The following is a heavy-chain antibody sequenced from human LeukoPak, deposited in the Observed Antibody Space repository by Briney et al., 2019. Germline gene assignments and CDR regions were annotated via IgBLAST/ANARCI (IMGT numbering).Heavy chain of an antibody. CDR1: GGSFSGYY. D-gene: IGHD5-12*01. CDR2: INHSGST. V-gene: IGHV4-34*01. J-gene: IGHJ4*02. Sequence: PSETLSLTCAVYGGSFSGYYWSWIRQPPGKGLEWFGEINHSGSTNYNPSLKSRVTISVDTSKNQFSLKLSSVTAADTAVYYCARDDIVATIDYFDYWGQGTLVTVSS. CDR3: ARDDIVATIDYFDY.